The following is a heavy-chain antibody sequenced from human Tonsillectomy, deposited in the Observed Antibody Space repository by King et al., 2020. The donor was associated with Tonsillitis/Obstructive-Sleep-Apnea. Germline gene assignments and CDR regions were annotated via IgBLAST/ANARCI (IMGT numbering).Heavy chain of an antibody. J-gene: IGHJ4*02. V-gene: IGHV3-23*04. CDR1: GITFSSYA. Sequence: VQLVESGGGLVQPGGSLRLSCAASGITFSSYAMTWVSQAAGKGLEWVSAVSGSGGSTYYADSVKGRFTISRDNSRKTLFLQMNSLRVEDTAVYYCAKVGYDTLASYPTYFDYWGQGTLVTVSS. CDR3: AKVGYDTLASYPTYFDY. CDR2: VSGSGGST. D-gene: IGHD3-9*01.